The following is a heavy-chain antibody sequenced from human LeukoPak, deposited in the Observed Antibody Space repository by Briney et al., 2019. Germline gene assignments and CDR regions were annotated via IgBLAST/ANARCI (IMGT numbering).Heavy chain of an antibody. J-gene: IGHJ4*02. Sequence: ASVKVSCKVSGYTLTELSMHWVRQAPGKGLEWMGGFDPEDGETIYAQKFQGRVTMTEDTSTDTAYMELSSLRSEDTAVYYCSRDAAAHGLLDYWGQGTLVTVSS. CDR1: GYTLTELS. CDR2: FDPEDGET. CDR3: SRDAAAHGLLDY. V-gene: IGHV1-24*01. D-gene: IGHD6-13*01.